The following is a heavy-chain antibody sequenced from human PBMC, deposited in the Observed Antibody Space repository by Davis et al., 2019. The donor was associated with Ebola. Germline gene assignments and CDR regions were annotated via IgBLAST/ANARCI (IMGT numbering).Heavy chain of an antibody. CDR2: INPNSGNT. CDR3: ARQGRGSYYQNYYGMDV. J-gene: IGHJ6*02. Sequence: ASVKVSCKASGYTFTGYYMHWVRQAPGQGLEWMGWINPNSGNTGYAQKFQGRITMTRNTSISTAYMELSSLRSEDTAVYYCARQGRGSYYQNYYGMDVWGQGTTVTVSS. CDR1: GYTFTGYY. V-gene: IGHV1-8*02. D-gene: IGHD1-26*01.